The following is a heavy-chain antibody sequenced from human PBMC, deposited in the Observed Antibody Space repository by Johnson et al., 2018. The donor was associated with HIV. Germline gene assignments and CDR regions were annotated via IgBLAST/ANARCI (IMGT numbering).Heavy chain of an antibody. J-gene: IGHJ3*02. V-gene: IGHV3-30*02. D-gene: IGHD6-6*01. CDR3: ARVSSIAALWDAFDI. CDR2: IRYDGSNK. CDR1: GFTFSSYA. Sequence: QVQLVESGGGVVQPGRSLRLSCAASGFTFSSYAMHWVRQAPGKGLEWVAFIRYDGSNKYYADSVKGRFTISRDNSKNTLYLQMNSLRAEDTAMYYCARVSSIAALWDAFDIWGQGTMVTVSS.